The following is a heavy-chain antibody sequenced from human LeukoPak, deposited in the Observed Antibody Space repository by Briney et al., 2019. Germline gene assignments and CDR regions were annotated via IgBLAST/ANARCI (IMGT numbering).Heavy chain of an antibody. CDR3: ARDYSRGYAWFDP. J-gene: IGHJ5*02. Sequence: SQTLSLTCTASGDSISSGGYYWSWIRQHPGKGLEWIGYIYYSGSAYYNPFLKSRVSISVDTSKNQFSLKLTSVTAADTALYFCARDYSRGYAWFDPWGQGILVTVSS. CDR2: IYYSGSA. CDR1: GDSISSGGYY. V-gene: IGHV4-31*03. D-gene: IGHD5-12*01.